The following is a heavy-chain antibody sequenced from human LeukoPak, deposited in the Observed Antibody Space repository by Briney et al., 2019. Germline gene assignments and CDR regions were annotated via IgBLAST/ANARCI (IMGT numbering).Heavy chain of an antibody. V-gene: IGHV1-46*01. Sequence: AAVKVSCKASGYTFTSHHIHWVRQAPGQGHEWMGIINPSGGSTNYGQKFQGRVTMTRDMSTSTVYMELSSLRSDDTAVYYCAREAITIFGVVLTQTTTSPHRFDPWGQGTLVTVSS. CDR3: AREAITIFGVVLTQTTTSPHRFDP. CDR1: GYTFTSHH. CDR2: INPSGGST. D-gene: IGHD3-3*01. J-gene: IGHJ5*02.